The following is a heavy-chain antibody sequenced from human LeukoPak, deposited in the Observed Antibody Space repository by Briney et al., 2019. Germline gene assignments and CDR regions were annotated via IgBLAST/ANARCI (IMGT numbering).Heavy chain of an antibody. CDR3: AKIPLGSHWAEFDT. J-gene: IGHJ4*02. V-gene: IGHV3-23*01. D-gene: IGHD3-10*01. CDR1: GFTFSTYA. CDR2: ISGSGGST. Sequence: PGGSLRLSCAASGFTFSTYAMSWVRQAPGKGLEWVSGISGSGGSTYYADSVKGRFTISRDNSQNTLYLQMNSLRGEDTAVYYCAKIPLGSHWAEFDTWGQGTLVTVSS.